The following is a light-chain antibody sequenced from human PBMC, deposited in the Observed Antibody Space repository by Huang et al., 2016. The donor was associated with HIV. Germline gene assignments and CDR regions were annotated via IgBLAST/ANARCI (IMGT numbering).Light chain of an antibody. CDR3: QQYNSYPLT. Sequence: DIQMTQSPSTLSASVGDRVTITCRASQSISSWLAWYQQKPGKAPKLLIYKASNLESAVPSRLSGSGSGTEFTLTISSLQPDDFATYYCQQYNSYPLTFGGGTKVQIK. CDR2: KAS. CDR1: QSISSW. J-gene: IGKJ4*01. V-gene: IGKV1-5*03.